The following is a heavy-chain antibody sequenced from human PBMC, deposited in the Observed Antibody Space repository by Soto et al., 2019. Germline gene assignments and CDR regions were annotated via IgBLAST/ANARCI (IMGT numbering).Heavy chain of an antibody. Sequence: ASVKVSRKASGYSYTSYGISWVRQAPGQGLEWMGWISAYNGNTNYAQKLQGRVTMTTDTSTSTAYMELRSLRSDDTAVYYCARVYSSGHSLDYWGQGTLVTVSS. D-gene: IGHD6-19*01. J-gene: IGHJ4*02. CDR1: GYSYTSYG. CDR2: ISAYNGNT. CDR3: ARVYSSGHSLDY. V-gene: IGHV1-18*01.